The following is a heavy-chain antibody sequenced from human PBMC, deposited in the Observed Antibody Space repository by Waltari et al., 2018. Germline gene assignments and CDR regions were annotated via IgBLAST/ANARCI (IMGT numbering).Heavy chain of an antibody. J-gene: IGHJ4*02. CDR3: VKERGLQRFFDS. V-gene: IGHV3-64D*06. CDR2: ISADGSST. Sequence: EVQLVESGGGLVQPGGSLSLSCSASTFTFTYSAMHWVRQAAGKGLEYVSSISADGSSTYYADSVKGRFTISRDNSKDTLYLHMSSLRREDTAVYYCVKERGLQRFFDSWGQGTLVTVSS. CDR1: TFTFTYSA. D-gene: IGHD1-1*01.